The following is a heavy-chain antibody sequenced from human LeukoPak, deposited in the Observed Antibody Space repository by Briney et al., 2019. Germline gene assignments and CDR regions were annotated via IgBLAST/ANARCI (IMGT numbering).Heavy chain of an antibody. Sequence: PGGSLRLSWAASGFTFSDYYMSWIRQAPGKGLEWVSYISSSGSTIYYADSVKGRFTISRDNAKNSLYLQMNSLRAEDTAVYYCAGAGGSTSPYYYYMDVWGKGTTVTVSS. J-gene: IGHJ6*03. V-gene: IGHV3-11*04. D-gene: IGHD2-2*01. CDR1: GFTFSDYY. CDR2: ISSSGSTI. CDR3: AGAGGSTSPYYYYMDV.